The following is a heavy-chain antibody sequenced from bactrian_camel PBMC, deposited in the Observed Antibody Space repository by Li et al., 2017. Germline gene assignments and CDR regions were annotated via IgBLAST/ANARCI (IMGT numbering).Heavy chain of an antibody. V-gene: IGHV3S40*01. D-gene: IGHD6*01. CDR3: RKEIVVSMDA. CDR2: INSGGGLT. CDR1: GFTFSAYG. Sequence: VQLVESGGGLVQPGGSLKLSCATSGFTFSAYGMSWVRQAPGKGLEWVSAINSGGGLTYYADSVKGRFTISRDNAKNTLYLQLNSLKTEDTALYYCRKEIVVSMDAWGQGTQVTVS. J-gene: IGHJ3*01.